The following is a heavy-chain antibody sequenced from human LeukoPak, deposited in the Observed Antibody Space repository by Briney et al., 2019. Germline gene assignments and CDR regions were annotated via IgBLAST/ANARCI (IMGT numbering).Heavy chain of an antibody. CDR2: FTSSSIYI. J-gene: IGHJ4*02. CDR1: EFTFSTYT. Sequence: GGSLRLSCAASEFTFSTYTMNWVRQAPGKGLEWVSSFTSSSIYIYYADSVKGRFTISRDNAKNSLSLQMNSLRAEDTAVYYCARALSGGDCFDCWGQGTLVTVSS. V-gene: IGHV3-21*01. CDR3: ARALSGGDCFDC. D-gene: IGHD4-23*01.